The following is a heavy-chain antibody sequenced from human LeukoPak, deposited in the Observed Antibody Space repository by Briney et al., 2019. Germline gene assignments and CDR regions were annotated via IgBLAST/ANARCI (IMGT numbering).Heavy chain of an antibody. Sequence: SGGSLRLSCAASGFTFSTYSMTWVRQAPGKGLEWVSSITSSSSYIYYADSVKGRFTISRDNAKSSLYLQMNSLRAEDTAFYYCAKDISSSGSIGYSKYSGQGTLVTVSS. D-gene: IGHD3-22*01. CDR3: AKDISSSGSIGYSKY. V-gene: IGHV3-21*04. J-gene: IGHJ4*02. CDR2: ITSSSSYI. CDR1: GFTFSTYS.